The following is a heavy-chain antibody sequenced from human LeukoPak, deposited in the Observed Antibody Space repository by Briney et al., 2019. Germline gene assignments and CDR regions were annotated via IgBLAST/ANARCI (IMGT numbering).Heavy chain of an antibody. D-gene: IGHD3-9*01. CDR2: IYYSGST. CDR3: AGHTLTAYSFDY. J-gene: IGHJ4*02. CDR1: GGSISSHY. Sequence: SETLSLTCTVSGGSISSHYWNWVRQPPGKGLEWIGYIYYSGSTITSPSLKSRVTLSMSRNQFSLKLTSVTAADTAVYFCAGHTLTAYSFDYWGQGILVAVSS. V-gene: IGHV4-59*11.